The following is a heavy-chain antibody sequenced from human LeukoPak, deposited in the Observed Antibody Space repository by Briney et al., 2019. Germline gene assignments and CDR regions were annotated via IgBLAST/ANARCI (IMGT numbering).Heavy chain of an antibody. J-gene: IGHJ4*02. D-gene: IGHD3-10*01. CDR1: GYTLTELS. Sequence: GASVKVSCKVSGYTLTELSMHWVRQAPGKGLEWMGGFDPEDGETIYAQKFQGRVTMTEDTSTDTAYMELSSLRSEDTAVYYCATGPPITNLWFGEPPTTGNWGQGTLVTVSS. V-gene: IGHV1-24*01. CDR2: FDPEDGET. CDR3: ATGPPITNLWFGEPPTTGN.